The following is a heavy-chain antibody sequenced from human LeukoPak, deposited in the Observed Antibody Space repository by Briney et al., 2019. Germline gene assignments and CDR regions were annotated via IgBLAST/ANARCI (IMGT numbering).Heavy chain of an antibody. CDR2: IWYDGSNK. D-gene: IGHD4-17*01. V-gene: IGHV3-33*01. J-gene: IGHJ4*02. Sequence: PGGSLRLSCAASGFNFSSYGMHWVRQAPGKGLEWVAVIWYDGSNKYYADSVKGRFTISRDNSKNTLYLQMNSLRAEDTAVYYCARDDYGDSSFIDYWGQGTLVTVSS. CDR1: GFNFSSYG. CDR3: ARDDYGDSSFIDY.